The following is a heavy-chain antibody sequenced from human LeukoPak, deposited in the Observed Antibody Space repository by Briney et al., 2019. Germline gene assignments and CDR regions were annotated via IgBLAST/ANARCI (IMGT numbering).Heavy chain of an antibody. CDR3: ARDTSSVLDFDY. D-gene: IGHD6-6*01. J-gene: IGHJ4*02. Sequence: GGSLRLSCAASGFTVSSNYMSWVRQAPGKGLEWVSVIYSGGSTYYADSVKGRFTISRDDSKNTLYLQMNSLRAEDTAVYYCARDTSSVLDFDYWGQGTLVTVSS. CDR2: IYSGGST. CDR1: GFTVSSNY. V-gene: IGHV3-66*02.